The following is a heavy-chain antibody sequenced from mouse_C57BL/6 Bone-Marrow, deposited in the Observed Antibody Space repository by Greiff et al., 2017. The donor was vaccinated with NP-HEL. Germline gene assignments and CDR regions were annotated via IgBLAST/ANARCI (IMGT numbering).Heavy chain of an antibody. Sequence: QVQLKQSGAELVRPGSSVKLSCKASGYTFTSYWMDWVKQRPGQGLEWIGNIYPSDSETHYNQKFKDKATLTVDKSSSTAYMQLSSLTSEDSAVYYCAITTVVATRYFDVWGTGTTVTVSS. CDR2: IYPSDSET. V-gene: IGHV1-61*01. J-gene: IGHJ1*03. CDR1: GYTFTSYW. CDR3: AITTVVATRYFDV. D-gene: IGHD1-1*01.